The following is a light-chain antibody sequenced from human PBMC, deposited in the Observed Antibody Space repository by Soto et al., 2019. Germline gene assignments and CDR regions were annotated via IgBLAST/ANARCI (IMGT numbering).Light chain of an antibody. CDR1: QSVSSSY. V-gene: IGKV3-20*01. Sequence: EIVLTQSPGTLSLSPGERATLSCRASQSVSSSYLAWYQQKPGQAPRLLIYGASSRATGIPDRFSGSGSGTDFTITISRLEPEDFAVYYCQQYGSSPGYTFGQGTQLEMK. CDR3: QQYGSSPGYT. J-gene: IGKJ2*01. CDR2: GAS.